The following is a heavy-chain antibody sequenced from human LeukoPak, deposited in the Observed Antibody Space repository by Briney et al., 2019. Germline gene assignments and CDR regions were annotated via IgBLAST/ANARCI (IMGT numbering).Heavy chain of an antibody. CDR3: AREGVTGGRLRNLDY. D-gene: IGHD7-27*01. CDR1: GRTFSSYT. Sequence: ASVKVSCKASGRTFSSYTLSWVRQAPGQGLEWMGRITPILGIANYAQKFQGRVTITADKSTSTAYMELSSLRSEDTAVYYCAREGVTGGRLRNLDYWGQGTLVTVSS. J-gene: IGHJ4*02. V-gene: IGHV1-69*04. CDR2: ITPILGIA.